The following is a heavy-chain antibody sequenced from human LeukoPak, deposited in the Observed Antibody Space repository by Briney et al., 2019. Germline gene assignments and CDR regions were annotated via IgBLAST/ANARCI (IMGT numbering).Heavy chain of an antibody. CDR1: DASFNTHY. J-gene: IGHJ3*02. CDR2: ISYGGST. CDR3: ARDPTTVTKGFDI. D-gene: IGHD4-17*01. V-gene: IGHV4-59*11. Sequence: SEPLSLTCTVSDASFNTHYWTWIRQPPGKGPEWIGYISYGGSTNYNPSLKSRVTISVDTSKNQFFLRLTSLTAADTAVYYCARDPTTVTKGFDIWGQGTMVTVSS.